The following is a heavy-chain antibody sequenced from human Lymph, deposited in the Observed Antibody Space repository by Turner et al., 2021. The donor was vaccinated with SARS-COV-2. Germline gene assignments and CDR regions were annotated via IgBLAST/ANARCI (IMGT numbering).Heavy chain of an antibody. J-gene: IGHJ4*02. CDR3: ARVLPYGDYFDY. CDR1: EFTVSSNY. D-gene: IGHD4-17*01. V-gene: IGHV3-53*01. CDR2: IYSGGST. Sequence: EVQLVESGGGLIQPGGSLRLSCAASEFTVSSNYMSWVRQAQGKGLEWVSIIYSGGSTYYADSVKGRFTISRDNSKNTLYLQMNSLRAEDTAVYYCARVLPYGDYFDYWGQGTLVTVSS.